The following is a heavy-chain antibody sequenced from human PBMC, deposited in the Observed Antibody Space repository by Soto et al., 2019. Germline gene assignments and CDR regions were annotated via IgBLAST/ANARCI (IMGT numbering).Heavy chain of an antibody. CDR1: GASISRGGYY. J-gene: IGHJ5*02. CDR2: IYYSGTT. CDR3: ARVRRGSGVSLDP. V-gene: IGHV4-31*03. Sequence: QVQLQESGPGLVKPSQTLSLTCTVSGASISRGGYYWSWIRLVPGKGLEWIGYIYYSGTTYYNPSLRGRVSLSVDTSKNQFALTVNSLTAADTGVYYCARVRRGSGVSLDPWGRGTLVHVSS. D-gene: IGHD6-19*01.